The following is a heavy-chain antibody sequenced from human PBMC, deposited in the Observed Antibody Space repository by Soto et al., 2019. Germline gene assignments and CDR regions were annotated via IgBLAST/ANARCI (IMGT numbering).Heavy chain of an antibody. Sequence: AAVKVSCKTSGYTFSDYGLAWLRQAPGQRPEWMGWVSTYNSNTNYAQKFQGRVTMTTDTSTTTTSMELRSLRSDDTAVYYCARELNTDSSAYYSFAYWGQGTLVTVSS. D-gene: IGHD3-22*01. J-gene: IGHJ4*02. V-gene: IGHV1-18*01. CDR1: GYTFSDYG. CDR2: VSTYNSNT. CDR3: ARELNTDSSAYYSFAY.